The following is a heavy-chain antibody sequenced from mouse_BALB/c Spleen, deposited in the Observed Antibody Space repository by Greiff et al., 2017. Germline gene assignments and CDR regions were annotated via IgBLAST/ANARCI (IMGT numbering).Heavy chain of an antibody. J-gene: IGHJ4*01. V-gene: IGHV1-69*02. CDR2: IDPSDSET. Sequence: QVQLQQPGAELVKPGAPVKLSCKASGYTFTSYWMNWVKQRPGRGLEWIGRIDPSDSETHYNQKFKDKATLTVDKSSSTAYIQLSSLTSEDSAVYYCARALLYAMDYWGQGTSVTVSS. CDR3: ARALLYAMDY. CDR1: GYTFTSYW.